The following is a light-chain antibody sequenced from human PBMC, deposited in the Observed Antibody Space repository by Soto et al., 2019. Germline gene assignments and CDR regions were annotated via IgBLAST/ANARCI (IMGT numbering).Light chain of an antibody. CDR1: QSVGSN. J-gene: IGKJ1*01. CDR3: QQRSNWPPTWT. Sequence: EIVMTQSPATLSVSPGERTTLSCRASQSVGSNLAWYQQKPGQAPRLLIYAASTRATGIPARFSGSGSGTEFTLTISSLQSEDFAVYYCQQRSNWPPTWTFGQGTKVDI. V-gene: IGKV3-15*01. CDR2: AAS.